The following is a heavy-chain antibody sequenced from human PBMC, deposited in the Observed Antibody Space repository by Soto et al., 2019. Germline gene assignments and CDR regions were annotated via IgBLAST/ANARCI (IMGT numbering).Heavy chain of an antibody. CDR2: IYAYSAGTT. D-gene: IGHD3-9*01. CDR3: ARVLNFDV. Sequence: DVQLVESGGGLIQLGGSLRLSCAISGFSVYGNYMSWVRQAPGKGLEWVSVIYAYSAGTTVYAESVRGRFNISRDTSKNTVDLQMNSLRAEDTAVYYCARVLNFDVWGRGTLVSVSS. CDR1: GFSVYGNY. J-gene: IGHJ4*02. V-gene: IGHV3-53*01.